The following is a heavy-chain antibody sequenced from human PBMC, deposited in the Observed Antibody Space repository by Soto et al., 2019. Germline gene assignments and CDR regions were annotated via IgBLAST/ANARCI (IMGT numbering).Heavy chain of an antibody. V-gene: IGHV4-39*01. Sequence: QLQLQESGPGLVKSSETLSLTCTVSGGSISSSSYYWGWIRQPPGRGLEWIGSIYYSGSTYYNPPLKSRVTISVDTSKSQFSLKLSSVTAADTAVYYCARLWAGRTDDSDYWGQGTLVTVSS. CDR2: IYYSGST. J-gene: IGHJ4*02. D-gene: IGHD3-10*01. CDR3: ARLWAGRTDDSDY. CDR1: GGSISSSSYY.